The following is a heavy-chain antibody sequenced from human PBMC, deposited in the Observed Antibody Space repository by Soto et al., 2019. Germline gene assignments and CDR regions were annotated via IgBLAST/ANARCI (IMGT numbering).Heavy chain of an antibody. CDR2: IYSGGST. CDR1: GFTFSTKY. CDR3: ARDPWAEDY. V-gene: IGHV3-66*01. Sequence: EVQLVESGGGLVQPGGSLRLSCAASGFTFSTKYMSWVRQAPGKGLEWVSVIYSGGSTFYADSVRGRFTISRDNSKNTVNLKMNSLRAEDTGVYFCARDPWAEDYWGQVTLVTVAS. D-gene: IGHD3-16*01. J-gene: IGHJ4*02.